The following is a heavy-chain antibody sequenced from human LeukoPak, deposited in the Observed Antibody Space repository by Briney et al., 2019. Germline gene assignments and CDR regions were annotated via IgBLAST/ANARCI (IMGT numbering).Heavy chain of an antibody. D-gene: IGHD3-3*01. Sequence: GGSLRLSCEVSGFTSSTYTMNWVRQAPGKGLEWVSSISSSGLYIYYADSVKGRFTISRDNANNSLYLQMNSLRAEDTAVYYCVRDFRFLEDYWGQGTLVTVSS. J-gene: IGHJ4*02. CDR3: VRDFRFLEDY. CDR2: ISSSGLYI. CDR1: GFTSSTYT. V-gene: IGHV3-21*01.